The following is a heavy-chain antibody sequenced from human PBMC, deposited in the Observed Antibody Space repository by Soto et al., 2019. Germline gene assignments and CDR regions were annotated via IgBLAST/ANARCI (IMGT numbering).Heavy chain of an antibody. CDR1: GGTFSSYA. D-gene: IGHD6-13*01. Sequence: AVKVSCKASGGTFSSYAISWVRQAPGQGLEWMGGIIPIFGTANYAQKFQGRVTITADKSTSTAYMELSSLRSEDTAVYYCARGAVTAAGPHSDYYYYGMDVWGQGTTVTVSS. V-gene: IGHV1-69*06. CDR2: IIPIFGTA. CDR3: ARGAVTAAGPHSDYYYYGMDV. J-gene: IGHJ6*02.